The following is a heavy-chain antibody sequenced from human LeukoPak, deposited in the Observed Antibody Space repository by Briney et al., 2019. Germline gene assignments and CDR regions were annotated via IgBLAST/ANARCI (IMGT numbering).Heavy chain of an antibody. Sequence: GASVKVSCKASGGTFISYAISWVRQALGQGLEWMGGIIPIFGTANYAQKFQGRVTITADESTSTAYMELSSLRSEDTAVYYCARSTSHEDYGGNNNWFDPWGQGTLVTVSS. CDR2: IIPIFGTA. J-gene: IGHJ5*02. D-gene: IGHD4-23*01. CDR1: GGTFISYA. CDR3: ARSTSHEDYGGNNNWFDP. V-gene: IGHV1-69*13.